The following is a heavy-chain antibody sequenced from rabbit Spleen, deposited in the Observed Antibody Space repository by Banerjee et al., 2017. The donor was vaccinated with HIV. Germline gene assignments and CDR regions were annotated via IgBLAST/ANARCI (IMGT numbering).Heavy chain of an antibody. Sequence: QSLEESGGDLVKPGASLTLTCTASGIDFTKYYITWVRQAPGKGLEWIGYIDPIFHLSTYATWLNGRFTISRDNAQNTVFLQMTRLTTADTATYFCVREVAAKFGLWGQGTLVTVS. D-gene: IGHD4-1*01. J-gene: IGHJ4*01. CDR2: IDPIFHLS. CDR3: VREVAAKFGL. CDR1: GIDFTKYY. V-gene: IGHV1S43*01.